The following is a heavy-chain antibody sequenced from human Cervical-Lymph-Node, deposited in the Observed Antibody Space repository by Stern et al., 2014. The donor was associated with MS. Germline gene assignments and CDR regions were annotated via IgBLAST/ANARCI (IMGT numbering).Heavy chain of an antibody. CDR1: GFTFSLYD. CDR3: AKDPRIYDSSGYLDA. D-gene: IGHD3-22*01. J-gene: IGHJ5*02. V-gene: IGHV3-30*18. Sequence: QVQLVQSGGGVVQPGRSLRLSCAASGFTFSLYDMHWVRQAPGKGLEWVAVISYDGDNKFYTVSVKGRFTISRDSSKSTLYLQLNSLRPEDTAIYYCAKDPRIYDSSGYLDAWGQGTLVTVSS. CDR2: ISYDGDNK.